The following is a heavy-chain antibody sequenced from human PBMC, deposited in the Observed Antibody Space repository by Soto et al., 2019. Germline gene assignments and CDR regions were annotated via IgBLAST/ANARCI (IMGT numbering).Heavy chain of an antibody. CDR1: GFTFSSYA. CDR2: ISGSGGST. Sequence: LRLSCAASGFTFSSYAMSWVRQAPGKGLEWVSAISGSGGSTYYADSVKGRFTISRDNSKNTLYLQMNSLRAEDTAVYYCAKWDYDFWSGYYWFDYWGQGTLVTVSS. J-gene: IGHJ4*02. CDR3: AKWDYDFWSGYYWFDY. D-gene: IGHD3-3*01. V-gene: IGHV3-23*01.